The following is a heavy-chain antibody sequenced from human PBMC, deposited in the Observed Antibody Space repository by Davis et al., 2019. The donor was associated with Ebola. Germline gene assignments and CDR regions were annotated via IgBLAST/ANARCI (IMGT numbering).Heavy chain of an antibody. Sequence: ASVKVSCKASGYTFTSYDINWVRQATGQGLEWMGWMNPNSGNTGYAQKFQGRVTMTRNTSISTAYMELSSLRSEDTAVYYCARSVDTAMETFYYYYYGMDVWGQGTTVTVSS. D-gene: IGHD5-18*01. V-gene: IGHV1-8*01. CDR3: ARSVDTAMETFYYYYYGMDV. CDR1: GYTFTSYD. CDR2: MNPNSGNT. J-gene: IGHJ6*02.